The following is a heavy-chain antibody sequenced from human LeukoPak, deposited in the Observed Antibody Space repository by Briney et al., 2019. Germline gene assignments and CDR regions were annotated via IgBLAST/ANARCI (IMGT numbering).Heavy chain of an antibody. Sequence: GGSLRLSCAASGFTFSPYAFHWVRQAPGKGLEWVTVISYDGSTKYYADSVKGRFTISRDSSKDTLYLQMNSLRAEDTAVYYCARDFQWLRSLDYWGQGTLVTVPS. D-gene: IGHD5-12*01. V-gene: IGHV3-30-3*01. J-gene: IGHJ4*02. CDR3: ARDFQWLRSLDY. CDR1: GFTFSPYA. CDR2: ISYDGSTK.